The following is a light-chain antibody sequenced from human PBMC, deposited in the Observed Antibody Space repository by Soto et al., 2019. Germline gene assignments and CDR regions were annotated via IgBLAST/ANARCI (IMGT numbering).Light chain of an antibody. V-gene: IGKV3-15*01. CDR2: GAS. J-gene: IGKJ1*01. CDR3: LQYNNWPWT. Sequence: EIVMTQSPATLSVSPGERATLSCRASQNAGNNLVWYQQKPGQPPRLLIYGASTRATGIPVRFSGGGSGTEFTLTISSLQSEDFAVFYCLQYNNWPWTFGQGTKVQIK. CDR1: QNAGNN.